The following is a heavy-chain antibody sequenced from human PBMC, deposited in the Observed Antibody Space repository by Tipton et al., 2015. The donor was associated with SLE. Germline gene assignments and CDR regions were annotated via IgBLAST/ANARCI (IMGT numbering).Heavy chain of an antibody. CDR2: IYDTETT. V-gene: IGHV4-30-4*01. CDR3: ARDSAVNFWYFDL. J-gene: IGHJ2*01. CDR1: GGSISSGNYY. Sequence: TLSLTCTVSGGSISSGNYYWTWIRQHPGKGLEWIGYIYDTETTYYNPSLKSRVTMSVATSKNQFSLRLTSVTAADTAMYYCARDSAVNFWYFDLWGRGTLVTVSS.